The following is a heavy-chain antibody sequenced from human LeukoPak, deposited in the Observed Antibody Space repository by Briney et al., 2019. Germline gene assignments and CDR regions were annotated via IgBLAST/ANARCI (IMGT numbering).Heavy chain of an antibody. J-gene: IGHJ6*03. CDR1: GFTFSSYS. V-gene: IGHV3-21*04. Sequence: GGSLRLSCAASGFTFSSYSMNWVRQAPGKGLEWVSSISSSSSYIYYADSVKGRFTISRDNSKNTVYLQMNSLRAEDTAVYYCAKVMKGSERLTMVRGVIIKTAGLYYMDVWGKGTTVTVSS. CDR2: ISSSSSYI. D-gene: IGHD3-10*01. CDR3: AKVMKGSERLTMVRGVIIKTAGLYYMDV.